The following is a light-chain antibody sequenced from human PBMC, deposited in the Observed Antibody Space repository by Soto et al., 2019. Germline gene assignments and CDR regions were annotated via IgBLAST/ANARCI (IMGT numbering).Light chain of an antibody. Sequence: QSVLTQPPSVSGAPGQRVTISCTGSSSNIGAGYDVHWYQQLPGTAPKLLIYGNSNRPSGVSNRFSGSKSGNTASLTISGLQAEDEADYYCSSYTSSSTFYVFGTGTKVTVL. CDR3: SSYTSSSTFYV. CDR1: SSNIGAGYD. V-gene: IGLV1-40*01. J-gene: IGLJ1*01. CDR2: GNS.